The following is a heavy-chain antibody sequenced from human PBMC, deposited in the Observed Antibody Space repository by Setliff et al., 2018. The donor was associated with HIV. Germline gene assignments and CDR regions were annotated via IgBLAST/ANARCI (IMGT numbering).Heavy chain of an antibody. V-gene: IGHV3-20*04. J-gene: IGHJ4*02. CDR1: GFTFSDFW. CDR2: ISWDGIKT. D-gene: IGHD7-27*01. CDR3: ARDHYLGLDY. Sequence: PGGSLRLSCAASGFTFSDFWMYWVRQAPGKGLEWVAGISWDGIKTTYGDSVRGRFTISRDNVEKSVYLQMNRLRNEDTARYYCARDHYLGLDYWGQGSLVTVSS.